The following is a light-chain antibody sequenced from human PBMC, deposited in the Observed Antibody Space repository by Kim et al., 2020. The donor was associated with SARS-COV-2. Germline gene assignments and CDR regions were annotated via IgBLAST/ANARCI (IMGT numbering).Light chain of an antibody. CDR1: KLGDKY. CDR3: QAWDSSTHVV. V-gene: IGLV3-1*01. Sequence: VAPGRTASFTCSGDKLGDKYACWYQQKPGQSPVLVIYQDNKRPSGTPERFSGSNSGNTATLTISGTQAMDEADYYCQAWDSSTHVVFGGGTQLTVL. CDR2: QDN. J-gene: IGLJ2*01.